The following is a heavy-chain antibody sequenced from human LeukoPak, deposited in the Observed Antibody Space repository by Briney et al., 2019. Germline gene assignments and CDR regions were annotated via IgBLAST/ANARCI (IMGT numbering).Heavy chain of an antibody. Sequence: SQTLSLTCTVSGGSISSGGYYWSWIRQPPGKGLEWIGYIYHSGSTYYNPSLKSRVTISVDRSKNQFSLKLSSVTAADTAVYYCARDTQTEDFWSGYRPFEAFDIWGQGTMVTVSS. CDR2: IYHSGST. CDR1: GGSISSGGYY. V-gene: IGHV4-30-2*01. J-gene: IGHJ3*02. CDR3: ARDTQTEDFWSGYRPFEAFDI. D-gene: IGHD3-3*01.